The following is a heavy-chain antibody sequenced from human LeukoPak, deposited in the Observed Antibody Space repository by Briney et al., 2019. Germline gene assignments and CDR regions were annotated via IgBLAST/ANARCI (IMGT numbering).Heavy chain of an antibody. V-gene: IGHV1-69*05. J-gene: IGHJ4*02. CDR2: IIPIFGTA. CDR1: GGTFSSYA. CDR3: ASHRVAAPPKFDY. Sequence: SVKVSCKASGGTFSSYAISWVRQAPGRELEWMGRIIPIFGTANYAQKFQGRVTITTDESTSTAYMDLSSLRSEDTAVYYCASHRVAAPPKFDYWGQGTLVTVSS. D-gene: IGHD2-15*01.